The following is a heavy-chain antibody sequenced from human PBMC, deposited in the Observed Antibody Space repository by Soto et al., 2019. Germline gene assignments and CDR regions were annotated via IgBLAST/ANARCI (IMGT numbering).Heavy chain of an antibody. J-gene: IGHJ6*03. CDR2: ISAYNGNT. Sequence: GASVKVSCKASGYTFTSYGISWVRQAPGQGLEWMGWISAYNGNTNYAQKLQGRVTMTTDTSTSTAYMELRSLRSDDTAVYYCARERDTLLPGGGYYYYYYMDVGGKGTRVTVSS. CDR1: GYTFTSYG. D-gene: IGHD3-10*01. CDR3: ARERDTLLPGGGYYYYYYMDV. V-gene: IGHV1-18*01.